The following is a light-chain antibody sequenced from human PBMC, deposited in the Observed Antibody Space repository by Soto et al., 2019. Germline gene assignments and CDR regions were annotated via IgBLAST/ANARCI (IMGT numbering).Light chain of an antibody. CDR2: GNR. Sequence: QSVLTQPPSVSGAPGQRLPLSGTGNSSNLGAGYDVHWYQQLPGAAPKLVNFGNRNRPSGVPERFSGSKSGTSASLAITGLQAEDEADYYCQAYDYSLTASVFGGGTKVTVL. J-gene: IGLJ3*02. CDR1: SSNLGAGYD. CDR3: QAYDYSLTASV. V-gene: IGLV1-40*01.